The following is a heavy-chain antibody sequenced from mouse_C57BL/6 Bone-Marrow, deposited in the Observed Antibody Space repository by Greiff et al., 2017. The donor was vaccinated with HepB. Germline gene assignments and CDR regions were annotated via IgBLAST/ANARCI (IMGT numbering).Heavy chain of an antibody. V-gene: IGHV5-2*01. CDR2: INSDGGST. CDR1: EYEFPSHD. CDR3: ARQDYDYGRDY. D-gene: IGHD2-4*01. Sequence: DVMLVESGGGLVQPGESLKLSCESNEYEFPSHDMSWVRKTPEKRLELVAAINSDGGSTYYPDTMERRFIIFRDNTKKTLYLQMSSLRSEDTALYYCARQDYDYGRDYWGQGTTLTVSS. J-gene: IGHJ2*01.